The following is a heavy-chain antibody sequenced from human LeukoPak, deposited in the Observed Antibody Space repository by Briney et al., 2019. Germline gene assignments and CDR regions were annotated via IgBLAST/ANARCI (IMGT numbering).Heavy chain of an antibody. CDR2: ISYDGSNK. Sequence: GRSLRLSRAASGFTFSSYGMHWVRQAPGKGLEWVAVISYDGSNKYYADSVKGRFTISRDNSKNTLYLQMNSLRAEDTAVYYCAVLSGYDYVWGSYRPSNDAFDIWGQGTMVTVSS. V-gene: IGHV3-30*03. D-gene: IGHD3-16*02. CDR1: GFTFSSYG. CDR3: AVLSGYDYVWGSYRPSNDAFDI. J-gene: IGHJ3*02.